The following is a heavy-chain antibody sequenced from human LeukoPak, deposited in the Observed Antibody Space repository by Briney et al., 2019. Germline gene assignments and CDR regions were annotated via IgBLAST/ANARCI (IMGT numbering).Heavy chain of an antibody. J-gene: IGHJ3*02. CDR1: GFTFSSYG. CDR2: ISYDGSNK. V-gene: IGHV3-30*18. Sequence: GGSLRLSCAASGFTFSSYGMHWVRQAPGKGLEWVAVISYDGSNKYYADSVKGRFTISRDNSKNPLYLQMNSLRAEDTAVYYCAKDRSSWSLDAFDIWGQGTMVTVSS. CDR3: AKDRSSWSLDAFDI. D-gene: IGHD6-13*01.